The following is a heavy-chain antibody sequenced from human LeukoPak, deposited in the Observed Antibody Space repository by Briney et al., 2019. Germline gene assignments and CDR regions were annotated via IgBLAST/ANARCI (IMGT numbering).Heavy chain of an antibody. CDR2: FDPEDGET. V-gene: IGHV1-24*01. J-gene: IGHJ4*02. Sequence: ASVTVSCKVSGYTLTELSMHWVRQAPGKGLEWMGGFDPEDGETIYAQKFQGRVTMTEDTSTDTAYMELSSLRSEDTAVYYCASLYLGLRLGELSFDYWGQGTLVTVSS. CDR1: GYTLTELS. D-gene: IGHD3-16*02. CDR3: ASLYLGLRLGELSFDY.